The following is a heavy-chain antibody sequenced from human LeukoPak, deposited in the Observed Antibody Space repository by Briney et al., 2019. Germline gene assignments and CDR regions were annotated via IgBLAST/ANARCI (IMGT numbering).Heavy chain of an antibody. CDR3: AKDIAHFAP. Sequence: GGSLRLSCAASGFTFRNFPMSWIRQAPGKGLEGVSDLSRGGAKTFYASSVRGRFTISRDDSNSTVFLHRNRVRVEDTGLYYFAKDIAHFAPCGQGSLVIASS. D-gene: IGHD3-3*02. CDR2: LSRGGAKT. CDR1: GFTFRNFP. J-gene: IGHJ5*02. V-gene: IGHV3-23*01.